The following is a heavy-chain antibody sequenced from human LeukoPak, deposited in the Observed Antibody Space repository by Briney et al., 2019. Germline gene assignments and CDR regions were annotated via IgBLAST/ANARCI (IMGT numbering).Heavy chain of an antibody. D-gene: IGHD6-19*01. CDR2: ISAYNGNT. V-gene: IGHV1-18*01. CDR1: GYTFTSYG. J-gene: IGHJ5*02. CDR3: ASADSSGWYPPWFDP. Sequence: ASVKVSCKASGYTFTSYGISWVRQAPGQGLEWMGWISAYNGNTNYAQKLQARVTMTTDTSTSTAYMELRSLRSDDTAVYYCASADSSGWYPPWFDPWGQGTLVTVSS.